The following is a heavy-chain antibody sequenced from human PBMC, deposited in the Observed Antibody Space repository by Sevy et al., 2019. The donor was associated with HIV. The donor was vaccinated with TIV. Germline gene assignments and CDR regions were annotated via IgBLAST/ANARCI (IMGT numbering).Heavy chain of an antibody. CDR2: INPSGGST. CDR3: ARNYYDFRSRTVYYYYGMDV. J-gene: IGHJ6*02. CDR1: GYTFTSYY. D-gene: IGHD3-3*01. Sequence: ASVKVSCKASGYTFTSYYMHWVRQAPGQGLEWMGIINPSGGSTSYAQKFQGRVTMTRDTSTSTVYMELSSLRSEDTAVYYCARNYYDFRSRTVYYYYGMDVWGQGTTVTVSS. V-gene: IGHV1-46*01.